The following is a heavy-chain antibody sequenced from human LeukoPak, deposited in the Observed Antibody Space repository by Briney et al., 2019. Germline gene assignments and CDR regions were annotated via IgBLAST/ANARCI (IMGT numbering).Heavy chain of an antibody. V-gene: IGHV3-43*02. CDR3: AKDVHRTTGFDY. CDR2: ISGDGGST. CDR1: GLTFDDYA. J-gene: IGHJ4*02. D-gene: IGHD1-7*01. Sequence: SGGSLRLSCAVSGLTFDDYAMRWDRQAPGKGLEWVSIISGDGGSTYYADSVKGRFTISRDNSKNSLYLQMNSLRTEDTALHYCAKDVHRTTGFDYWGQGTLVTVSS.